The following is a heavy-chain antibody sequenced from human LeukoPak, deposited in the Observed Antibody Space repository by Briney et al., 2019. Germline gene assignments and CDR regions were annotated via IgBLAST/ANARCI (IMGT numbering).Heavy chain of an antibody. CDR2: IIPIFGTA. D-gene: IGHD6-25*01. J-gene: IGHJ6*04. Sequence: SVKVSCKASGGTFSSYAISWVRQAPGQGLEWMGGIIPIFGTANYAQKFQGRVTITADKSTSTAYMELSSLRSEDTAVYYCARGKKRVVWQRRYYYYGMDVWGKGTTVTVSS. CDR3: ARGKKRVVWQRRYYYYGMDV. CDR1: GGTFSSYA. V-gene: IGHV1-69*06.